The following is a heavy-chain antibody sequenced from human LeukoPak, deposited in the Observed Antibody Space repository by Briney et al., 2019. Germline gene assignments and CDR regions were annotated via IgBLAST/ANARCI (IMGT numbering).Heavy chain of an antibody. Sequence: PGGSLRLSCAASGFSFSTYAMSWVRQAPGKGLEWVSSISGSGGSTYYADAVKGRFTISRDNSKNTLYLQMNGLRAEDTAVYYCVEDVVVVVAAKPGIWGQGTLVTVSS. CDR2: ISGSGGST. CDR3: VEDVVVVVAAKPGI. V-gene: IGHV3-23*01. J-gene: IGHJ4*02. D-gene: IGHD2-15*01. CDR1: GFSFSTYA.